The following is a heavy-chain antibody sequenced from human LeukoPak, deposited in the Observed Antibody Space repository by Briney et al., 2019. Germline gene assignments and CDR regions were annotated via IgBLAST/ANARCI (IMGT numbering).Heavy chain of an antibody. V-gene: IGHV1-2*02. CDR2: INPNSGGT. CDR1: GYTFTGYY. CDR3: ARSIAARPRGAFDI. J-gene: IGHJ3*02. D-gene: IGHD6-6*01. Sequence: ASVKVSCKASGYTFTGYYMHWVRQAPGQGLEWMGWINPNSGGTNYAQKFQGRVTITRNTSISTAYMELSSLRSEDTAVYYCARSIAARPRGAFDIWGQGTMVTVSS.